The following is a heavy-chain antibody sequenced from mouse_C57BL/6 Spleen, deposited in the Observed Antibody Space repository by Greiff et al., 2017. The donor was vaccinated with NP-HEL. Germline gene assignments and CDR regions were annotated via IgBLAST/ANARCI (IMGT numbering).Heavy chain of an antibody. D-gene: IGHD3-2*02. J-gene: IGHJ2*01. CDR2: ISDGGSYT. CDR3: ARDSDYFDY. V-gene: IGHV5-4*01. Sequence: EVQLVESGGGLVKPGGSLKLSCAASGFTFSSYAMSWVRQTPEKRLEWVATISDGGSYTYYPDNVKGRFTISRDNAKNNLYLQMSHQKSEDTAMYYCARDSDYFDYWGQGTTLTVSS. CDR1: GFTFSSYA.